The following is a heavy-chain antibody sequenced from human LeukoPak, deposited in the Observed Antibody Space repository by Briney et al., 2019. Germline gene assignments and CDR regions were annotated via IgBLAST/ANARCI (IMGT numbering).Heavy chain of an antibody. J-gene: IGHJ5*02. V-gene: IGHV3-74*01. CDR2: INVGGSTT. D-gene: IGHD2-8*01. CDR1: GFTFSGFR. Sequence: PGGSVRLSCAASGFTFSGFRMHWVRQAPGKGLMWVSHINVGGSTTSYADSVKGRFTISRDNAKNTLYLQMNSLRANDTAVYYCARGSGRNGWFDPWGQGTLVTVSS. CDR3: ARGSGRNGWFDP.